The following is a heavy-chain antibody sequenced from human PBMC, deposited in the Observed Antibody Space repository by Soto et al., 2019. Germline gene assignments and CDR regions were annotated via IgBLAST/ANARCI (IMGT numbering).Heavy chain of an antibody. CDR3: ASGGYCSGGSCYPRLFDY. CDR1: GGSISNYY. J-gene: IGHJ4*02. V-gene: IGHV4-59*08. CDR2: IYYSGST. Sequence: SETLSLTCTVSGGSISNYYWSWIRQPPGKGLQWIGYIYYSGSTNYNPSLKSRVTISVDTSKNQFSLKLSSVTAADTAVYYCASGGYCSGGSCYPRLFDYWGQGTLVTVS. D-gene: IGHD2-15*01.